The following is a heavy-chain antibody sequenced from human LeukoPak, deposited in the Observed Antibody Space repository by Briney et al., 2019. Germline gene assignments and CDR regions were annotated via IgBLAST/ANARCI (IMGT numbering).Heavy chain of an antibody. V-gene: IGHV3-66*02. CDR2: IYSGGST. Sequence: GGSLRLSCAASGFTVSSNYMSWVRQAPGEGLEWVSVIYSGGSTYYADSVKGRFTISRDNSKNTLYLQMNSLRAEDTAVYYCARIRQLVGYYYYYYMDVWGKGTTVTVSS. CDR3: ARIRQLVGYYYYYYMDV. J-gene: IGHJ6*03. D-gene: IGHD6-6*01. CDR1: GFTVSSNY.